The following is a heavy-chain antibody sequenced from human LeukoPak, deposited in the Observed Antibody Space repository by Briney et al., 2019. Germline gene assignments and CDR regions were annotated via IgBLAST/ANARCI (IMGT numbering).Heavy chain of an antibody. CDR3: AGEECSSTSCYMGNDAFDI. V-gene: IGHV4-34*01. Sequence: SETLSLTCAVYGGSFSGYYWSWIRQPPGKGLEWIGEINHSGSTNYNPSLKSRVTISVDTSKNQFSLKLSSVTAADTAVYYCAGEECSSTSCYMGNDAFDIWGQGTMVTVSS. J-gene: IGHJ3*02. CDR2: INHSGST. CDR1: GGSFSGYY. D-gene: IGHD2-2*02.